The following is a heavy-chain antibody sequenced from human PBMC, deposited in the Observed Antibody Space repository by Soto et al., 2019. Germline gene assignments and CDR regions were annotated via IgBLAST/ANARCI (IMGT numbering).Heavy chain of an antibody. V-gene: IGHV3-21*01. D-gene: IGHD2-8*01. Sequence: GGSLRLSCAASGFTFTNYSMNWVRQAPGRGLEWVSFISSSSSDIYYADSLNGRFTISIDNAKNSLYLQMNSLRAEDTAIYYCARDNGRGSSTSYYFDYWGQGTLVTVSS. CDR3: ARDNGRGSSTSYYFDY. CDR2: ISSSSSDI. CDR1: GFTFTNYS. J-gene: IGHJ4*02.